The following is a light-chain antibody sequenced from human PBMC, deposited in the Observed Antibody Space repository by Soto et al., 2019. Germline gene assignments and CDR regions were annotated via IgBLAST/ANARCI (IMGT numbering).Light chain of an antibody. CDR3: QQYKDCPLTWT. J-gene: IGKJ1*01. Sequence: EIVMTQSPATLSVSPGERATLSCRASQSVSSHLAWYQHKPVQAPRLLIYDASTRATDIPDRFTGSGSATEFTLTISSLQSEDFAIDYCQQYKDCPLTWTFGLGTKVEIK. CDR2: DAS. V-gene: IGKV3-15*01. CDR1: QSVSSH.